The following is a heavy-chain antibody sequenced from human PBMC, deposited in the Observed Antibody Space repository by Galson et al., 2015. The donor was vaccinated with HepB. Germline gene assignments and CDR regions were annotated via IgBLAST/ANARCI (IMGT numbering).Heavy chain of an antibody. CDR2: MNPNSGNT. Sequence: SVKVSCNASGYTFTSYDINWVRQATGQGLEWMGWMNPNSGNTGYAQKFQGRVTMTRNTSISTAYMELSSLRSEDTAVYYCAREQWELLRQKTWFDPWGQGTLVTVSS. J-gene: IGHJ5*02. V-gene: IGHV1-8*01. CDR3: AREQWELLRQKTWFDP. CDR1: GYTFTSYD. D-gene: IGHD1-26*01.